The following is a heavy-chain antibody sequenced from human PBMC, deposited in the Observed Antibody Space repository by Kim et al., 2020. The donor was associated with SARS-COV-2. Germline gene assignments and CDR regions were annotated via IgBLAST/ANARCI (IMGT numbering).Heavy chain of an antibody. V-gene: IGHV3-30*04. CDR2: ISYDGSNK. CDR1: GFTFSSYA. CDR3: ARDKRIAVAAGDNWFDP. D-gene: IGHD6-19*01. J-gene: IGHJ5*02. Sequence: GGSLRLSCAASGFTFSSYAMHWVRQAPGKGLEWVAVISYDGSNKYYADSVKGRFTISRDNSKNTLYLQMNSLRAEDTAVYYCARDKRIAVAAGDNWFDPWGQGTLVTVSS.